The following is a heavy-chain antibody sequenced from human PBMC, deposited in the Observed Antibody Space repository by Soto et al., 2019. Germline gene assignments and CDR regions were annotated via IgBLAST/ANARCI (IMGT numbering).Heavy chain of an antibody. Sequence: GGSLRLSCAASGFTFSSYAMHWVRQAPGKGLEWVAVISYDGSNKYYADSVKGRFTISRDNSKNTLYLQMNSLRAEDTAVYCCARDYYYGMDVWGQGTTVTVSS. CDR2: ISYDGSNK. V-gene: IGHV3-30-3*01. J-gene: IGHJ6*02. CDR1: GFTFSSYA. CDR3: ARDYYYGMDV.